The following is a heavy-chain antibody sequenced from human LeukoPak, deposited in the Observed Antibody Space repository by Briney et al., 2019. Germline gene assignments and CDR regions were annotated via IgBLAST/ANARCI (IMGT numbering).Heavy chain of an antibody. CDR1: GGTFSSYA. D-gene: IGHD6-6*01. CDR2: IIPIFGTA. CDR3: AREAARWYFDY. J-gene: IGHJ4*02. Sequence: ASVKVSCKASGGTFSSYAISWVRQAPGQGLEWMGGIIPIFGTANYAQKFQGRVTITTDESTSTAYMELSRLRSDDTAVYYCAREAARWYFDYWGQGTLVTVSS. V-gene: IGHV1-69*05.